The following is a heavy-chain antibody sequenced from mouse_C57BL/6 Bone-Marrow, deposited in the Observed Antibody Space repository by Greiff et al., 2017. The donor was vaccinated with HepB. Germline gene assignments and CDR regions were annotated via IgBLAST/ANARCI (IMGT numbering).Heavy chain of an antibody. Sequence: VKVVESGAELVRPGASVKLSCKASGYTFTDYYINWVKQRPGQGLEWIARIYPGSGNTYYNEKFKGKATLTAEKSSSTAYMQLSSLTSEDSAVYFCARRGYSNSFAYWGQGTLVTVSA. CDR1: GYTFTDYY. CDR3: ARRGYSNSFAY. CDR2: IYPGSGNT. V-gene: IGHV1-76*01. J-gene: IGHJ3*01. D-gene: IGHD2-5*01.